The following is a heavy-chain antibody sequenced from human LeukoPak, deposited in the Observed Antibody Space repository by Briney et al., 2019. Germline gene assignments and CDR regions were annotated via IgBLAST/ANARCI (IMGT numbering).Heavy chain of an antibody. Sequence: PGGSLRLSCTASGFTFGDYAMSWVRQAPGKGLEWVGFIRSKAYGGTTEYAASVKGRFTISRDDSKSIAYLQMNSLKTEDTAVYYCTGRFLEWLLYSDYWGQEPWSPSPQ. V-gene: IGHV3-49*04. J-gene: IGHJ4*01. D-gene: IGHD3-3*01. CDR3: TGRFLEWLLYSDY. CDR1: GFTFGDYA. CDR2: IRSKAYGGTT.